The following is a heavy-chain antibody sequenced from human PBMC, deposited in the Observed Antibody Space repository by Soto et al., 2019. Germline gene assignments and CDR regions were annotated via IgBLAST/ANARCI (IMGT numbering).Heavy chain of an antibody. CDR3: ARDGGYYDFWSGFRAFDI. J-gene: IGHJ3*02. Sequence: QVQLQESGPGLVKPSQTLSLTCTVSGGSISSGGYYWSWIRQHPGKALDWIGYIYYRGNTYYNPSLKRRVTISVDTSKNQFSLKLRSVTAADTAVYYCARDGGYYDFWSGFRAFDIWGQGTMVTVSS. CDR1: GGSISSGGYY. V-gene: IGHV4-31*03. D-gene: IGHD3-3*01. CDR2: IYYRGNT.